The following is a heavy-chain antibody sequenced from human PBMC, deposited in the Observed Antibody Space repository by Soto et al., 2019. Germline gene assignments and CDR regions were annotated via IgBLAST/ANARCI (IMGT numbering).Heavy chain of an antibody. J-gene: IGHJ4*02. CDR2: IYHSGST. CDR3: ARAGPYFTLFDY. Sequence: SETLSLTCAVSGGSISSGGYSWSWIRQPPGKGLEWIGYIYHSGSTYYNPSLKSRVTISVDRSKNQFSLKLSSVTAADTAVYYCARAGPYFTLFDYWGQRTLVTVSS. CDR1: GGSISSGGYS. V-gene: IGHV4-30-2*01. D-gene: IGHD2-21*01.